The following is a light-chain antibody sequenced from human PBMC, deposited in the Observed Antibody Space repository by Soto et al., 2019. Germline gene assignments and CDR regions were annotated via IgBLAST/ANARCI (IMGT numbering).Light chain of an antibody. J-gene: IGLJ7*01. CDR1: SSDIGASNY. CDR2: EVS. Sequence: QSALPQPASVSGSPGQSITVSCTGTSSDIGASNYVSWYQQHPGKAPKLIISEVSNRPSGVSNRFSGSKSGTTASLAISGLQAEDEADYYCTSYTPSTTLVFGGGTQLTVL. V-gene: IGLV2-14*01. CDR3: TSYTPSTTLV.